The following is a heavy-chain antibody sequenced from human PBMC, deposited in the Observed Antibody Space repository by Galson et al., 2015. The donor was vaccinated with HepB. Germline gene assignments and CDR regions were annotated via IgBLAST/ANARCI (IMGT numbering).Heavy chain of an antibody. CDR1: GGTFSSYA. D-gene: IGHD2-15*01. J-gene: IGHJ3*02. CDR3: ARRVRYCSGGSCGAFEI. Sequence: SVKVSCKASGGTFSSYAISWVRQAPGQGLEWMGGIIPIFGTANYAQKFQGRVTITADESTSTAYMELSSLRSEDTAVYYCARRVRYCSGGSCGAFEIWGQGTMVTVSS. V-gene: IGHV1-69*13. CDR2: IIPIFGTA.